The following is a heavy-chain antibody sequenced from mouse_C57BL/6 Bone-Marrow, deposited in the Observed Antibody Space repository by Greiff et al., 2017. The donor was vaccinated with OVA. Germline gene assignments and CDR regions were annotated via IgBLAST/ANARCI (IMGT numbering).Heavy chain of an antibody. CDR1: GYTFTDYE. CDR2: IDPETGGT. J-gene: IGHJ2*01. D-gene: IGHD2-13*01. V-gene: IGHV1-15*01. CDR3: TMPGDYDY. Sequence: QVQLQQSGAELVRPGASVTLSCKASGYTFTDYEMHWVKQTPVHGLEWIGAIDPETGGTAYNQKFKGKAILTAAKSSSTAYIELRSLTSADSAVYYCTMPGDYDYWGQGTTLTVSS.